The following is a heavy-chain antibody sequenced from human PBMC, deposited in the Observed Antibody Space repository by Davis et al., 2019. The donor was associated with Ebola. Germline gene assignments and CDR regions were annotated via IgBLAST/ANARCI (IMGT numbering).Heavy chain of an antibody. CDR1: GFTFSSYG. CDR3: AKSPLSNPYGMDV. Sequence: PGGSLRLSCAASGFTFSSYGMHWVRQAPGKGLEWVAVISYDGSNKYYADSVKGRFTISRDNSKNTLYLQMNSLRAEDTAVYYCAKSPLSNPYGMDVWGQGTTVTVSS. D-gene: IGHD2/OR15-2a*01. J-gene: IGHJ6*02. V-gene: IGHV3-30*18. CDR2: ISYDGSNK.